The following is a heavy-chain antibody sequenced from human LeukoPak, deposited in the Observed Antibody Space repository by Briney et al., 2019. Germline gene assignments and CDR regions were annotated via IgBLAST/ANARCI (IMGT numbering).Heavy chain of an antibody. V-gene: IGHV3-7*01. J-gene: IGHJ4*02. CDR3: ARVGGRYSPLGY. Sequence: GGSLRLSCAASGFTFSSYWMSWVRQAPGKGLEWVANIKQGGSEKYYVDSVKGRFTISRDNDKNSLFLQMTSLRAEDTAVYYCARVGGRYSPLGYWGQGTLVTVSS. D-gene: IGHD3-16*02. CDR2: IKQGGSEK. CDR1: GFTFSSYW.